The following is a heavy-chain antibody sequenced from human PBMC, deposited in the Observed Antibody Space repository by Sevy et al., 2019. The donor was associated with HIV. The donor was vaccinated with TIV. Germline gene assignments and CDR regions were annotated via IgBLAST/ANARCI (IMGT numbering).Heavy chain of an antibody. CDR3: ASREDSSGYYSG. Sequence: SETLSLTCAVYGGSFSGYCWSWIRQPPGKGLEWIGEINHSGSTNYNPSLKSRVTISVDTSKNQFSLKLSSVTAADTAVYYCASREDSSGYYSGWGQGTLVTVSS. V-gene: IGHV4-34*01. J-gene: IGHJ4*02. D-gene: IGHD3-22*01. CDR2: INHSGST. CDR1: GGSFSGYC.